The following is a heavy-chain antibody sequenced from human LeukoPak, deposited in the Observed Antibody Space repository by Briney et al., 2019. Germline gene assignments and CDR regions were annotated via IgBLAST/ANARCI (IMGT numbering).Heavy chain of an antibody. CDR2: ISAYNGNT. D-gene: IGHD2-15*01. J-gene: IGHJ5*02. CDR1: GYTFTSYG. V-gene: IGHV1-18*01. Sequence: ASVKVSCKASGYTFTSYGISWVRQAPGQGLEWMGWISAYNGNTNYAQKLQGRVTMTTDTSTSTAYMELRSLRSDDTAVYYCARVGIVVVVAGGWFDPWGQGTLVTVSS. CDR3: ARVGIVVVVAGGWFDP.